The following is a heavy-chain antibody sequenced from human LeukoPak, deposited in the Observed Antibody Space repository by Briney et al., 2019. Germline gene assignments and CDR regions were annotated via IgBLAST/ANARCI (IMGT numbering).Heavy chain of an antibody. D-gene: IGHD2-15*01. J-gene: IGHJ4*02. CDR1: GGSISSYY. Sequence: SETPSLTCTVSGGSISSYYWSWIRQPAGKGLEWIGRIYTSGSTNYNPSLKSRVTMSVDTSKNQFSLKLSSVTAADTAVYYCARESAALGYCSGGSCYAFDYWGQGTLVTVSS. CDR3: ARESAALGYCSGGSCYAFDY. V-gene: IGHV4-4*07. CDR2: IYTSGST.